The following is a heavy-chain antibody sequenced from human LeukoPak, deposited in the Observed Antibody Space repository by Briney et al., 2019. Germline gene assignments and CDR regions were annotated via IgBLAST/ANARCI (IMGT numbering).Heavy chain of an antibody. CDR2: IGTSSTTI. J-gene: IGHJ5*02. D-gene: IGHD2-21*01. CDR3: ARENSGGGFDP. V-gene: IGHV3-48*04. Sequence: GGSLRLSCAASGFTFSSYTMNWVRQPPGKGLEWVSNIGTSSTTIYYADSVKGRFTISRDNAKNTLYLQMNSLRAEDTAVYYCARENSGGGFDPWGQGTLVTVSS. CDR1: GFTFSSYT.